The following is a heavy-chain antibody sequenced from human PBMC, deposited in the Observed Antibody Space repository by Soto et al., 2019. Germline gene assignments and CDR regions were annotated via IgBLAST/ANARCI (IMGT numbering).Heavy chain of an antibody. CDR1: GYTFTGYY. V-gene: IGHV1-2*04. CDR2: INPNSGGT. Sequence: ASVKVSCKASGYTFTGYYMHWVRQAPGQGLEWMGWINPNSGGTNYAQKFQGWVTMTRDTSISTAYMELSRLRSDDTAVYYCARGRTMVRAGHPQNNWFDPWGQGTLVTVSS. D-gene: IGHD3-10*01. CDR3: ARGRTMVRAGHPQNNWFDP. J-gene: IGHJ5*02.